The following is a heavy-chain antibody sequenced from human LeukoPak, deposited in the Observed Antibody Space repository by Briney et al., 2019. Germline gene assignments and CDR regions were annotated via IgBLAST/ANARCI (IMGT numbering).Heavy chain of an antibody. CDR3: ATLRIAAAGGWNWFDS. V-gene: IGHV1-69*04. CDR2: IIPILGIA. Sequence: GASVKVTCKASGGTFSSYAISWVRQAPGQGLEWMGRIIPILGIANYAQKFQGRVTITADKSTSTAYMELSSLRSEDTAVYYCATLRIAAAGGWNWFDSWGQGTLVTVSS. D-gene: IGHD6-13*01. J-gene: IGHJ5*01. CDR1: GGTFSSYA.